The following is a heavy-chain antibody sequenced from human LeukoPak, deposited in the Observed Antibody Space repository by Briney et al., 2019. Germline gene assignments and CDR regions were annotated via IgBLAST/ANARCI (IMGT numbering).Heavy chain of an antibody. J-gene: IGHJ5*02. Sequence: GGSLTLSCAASGFTFSSFGMHWVRQAPGKGLEWVAIISHDGRSKYYAGSVKGRFTISRDNSRYTLYLQMNSLRVEDTAVYYCAKAGYGGSSTTTYGDAWGQGTLVTVST. CDR2: ISHDGRSK. CDR3: AKAGYGGSSTTTYGDA. D-gene: IGHD4-17*01. CDR1: GFTFSSFG. V-gene: IGHV3-30*18.